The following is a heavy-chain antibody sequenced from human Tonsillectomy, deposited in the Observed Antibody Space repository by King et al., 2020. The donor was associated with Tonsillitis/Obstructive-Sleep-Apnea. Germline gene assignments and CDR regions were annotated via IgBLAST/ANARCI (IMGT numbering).Heavy chain of an antibody. CDR1: GYTFTSYD. V-gene: IGHV1-8*01. CDR2: MNPNSGNT. J-gene: IGHJ6*02. CDR3: ARGGMTTVVTPNGMDV. Sequence: QLVQSGAEVKKPGASVKVSCKPSGYTFTSYDINWVRQATGQGLEWMGWMNPNSGNTGYAQKFQGRVTMTRNTSISTAYMELSSLRSEDTAVYYCARGGMTTVVTPNGMDVWGQGTTVTVSS. D-gene: IGHD4-23*01.